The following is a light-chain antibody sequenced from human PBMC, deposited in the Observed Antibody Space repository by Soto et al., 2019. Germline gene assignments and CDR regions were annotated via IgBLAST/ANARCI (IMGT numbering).Light chain of an antibody. CDR2: EGN. V-gene: IGLV2-23*01. CDR1: SSDVGSYNL. J-gene: IGLJ2*01. CDR3: CSYTASSTFDVV. Sequence: QSALTQPASVSGSPGQSITISCTGASSDVGSYNLVSWYQHPPGKGPKLIIYEGNKRPSGVSDRFSGSKSGDTASLTISGLQSDDEADYYCCSYTASSTFDVVFGGGTKLTVL.